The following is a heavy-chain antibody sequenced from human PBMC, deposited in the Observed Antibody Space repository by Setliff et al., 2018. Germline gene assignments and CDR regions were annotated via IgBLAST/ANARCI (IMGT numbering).Heavy chain of an antibody. Sequence: PSETLSLTCKVSGDSMIGYYWSWIRQPPGKGLDWIGYVYSGGSPNYSPSFKSRVTMSIDTSKNQFSLKLKSVTAADTAVYYCAGLYHNDNSADFRRAPFDVWGQGMMVTVSS. CDR2: VYSGGSP. CDR1: GDSMIGYY. V-gene: IGHV4-59*01. D-gene: IGHD3-22*01. J-gene: IGHJ3*01. CDR3: AGLYHNDNSADFRRAPFDV.